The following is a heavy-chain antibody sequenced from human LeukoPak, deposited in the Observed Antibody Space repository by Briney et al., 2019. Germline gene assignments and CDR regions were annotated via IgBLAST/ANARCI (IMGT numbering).Heavy chain of an antibody. V-gene: IGHV3-48*04. J-gene: IGHJ4*02. Sequence: PGGSLRLSCSASTFTFSTYSMNWVRQAPGKGLEWVSYITSDSKIIHCADSVKGRFTISRDNAKNSLYLQMNSLRAEDTALYYCARTSTTGYTNDYWGQGTLVTVSS. CDR1: TFTFSTYS. D-gene: IGHD5-12*01. CDR3: ARTSTTGYTNDY. CDR2: ITSDSKII.